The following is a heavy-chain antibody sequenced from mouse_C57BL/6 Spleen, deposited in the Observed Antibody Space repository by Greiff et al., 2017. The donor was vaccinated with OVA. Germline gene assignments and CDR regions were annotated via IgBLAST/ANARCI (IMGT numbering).Heavy chain of an antibody. CDR3: ARALYGSSSPYWYFDV. CDR1: GFTFSSYA. CDR2: ISDGGSYT. Sequence: DVKLVESGGGLVKPGGSLKLSCAASGFTFSSYAMSWVRQTPEKRLEWVATISDGGSYTYYPDNVKGRFTISRDNAKNNLYLQMSHLKSEDTSMYYCARALYGSSSPYWYFDVWGTGTTVTVSS. D-gene: IGHD1-1*01. V-gene: IGHV5-4*03. J-gene: IGHJ1*03.